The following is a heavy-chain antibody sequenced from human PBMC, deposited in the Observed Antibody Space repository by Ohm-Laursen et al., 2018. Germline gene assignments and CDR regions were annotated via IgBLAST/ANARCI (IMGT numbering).Heavy chain of an antibody. D-gene: IGHD3-10*01. CDR1: GFAFSNSC. CDR3: AKDISSA. J-gene: IGHJ5*02. Sequence: SLRLSCAAFGFAFSNSCLTWVRQAPGKGLEWVSGISWNSGSIGYADSVKGRFTISRDNAKNSLYLQMNSLRAEDTALYYCAKDISSAWGQGTLVTVSS. V-gene: IGHV3-9*01. CDR2: ISWNSGSI.